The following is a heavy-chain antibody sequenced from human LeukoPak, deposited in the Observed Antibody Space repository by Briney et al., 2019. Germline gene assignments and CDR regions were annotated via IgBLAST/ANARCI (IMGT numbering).Heavy chain of an antibody. Sequence: SSETLSLTCTVSGGSISSGGYYWSWIRQHPGKGLEWIGYIYYSGSTYYNPSLKSRVTISVDTSKNQFSLKLSSVTAADTAVYYCARDRSYYYGMDVWGQGTTVTVSS. CDR3: ARDRSYYYGMDV. CDR2: IYYSGST. CDR1: GGSISSGGYY. V-gene: IGHV4-31*03. J-gene: IGHJ6*02.